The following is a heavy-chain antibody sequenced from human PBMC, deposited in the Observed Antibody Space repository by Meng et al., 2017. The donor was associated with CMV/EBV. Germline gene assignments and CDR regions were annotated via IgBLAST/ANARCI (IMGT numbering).Heavy chain of an antibody. CDR1: GASIRSNNYY. V-gene: IGHV4-39*07. CDR2: IYYTGSV. J-gene: IGHJ5*02. Sequence: SETLSLTCTVSGASIRSNNYYWAWIRQPPGKQLEWIGNIYYTGSVYYSPSLESRVTISVDTSKNQFSLKLSSVTAADTAVYYCARVMGGRDIVVVPAATEESWFDPWGQGTLVTVSS. CDR3: ARVMGGRDIVVVPAATEESWFDP. D-gene: IGHD2-2*01.